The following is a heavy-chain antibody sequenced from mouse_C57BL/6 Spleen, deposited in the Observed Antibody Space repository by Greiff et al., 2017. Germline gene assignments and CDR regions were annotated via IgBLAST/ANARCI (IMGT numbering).Heavy chain of an antibody. J-gene: IGHJ4*01. CDR3: ARVGYRADYYAMDY. CDR2: ISSGSSTI. Sequence: EVQVVESGGGLVKPGGSLKLSCAASGFTFSDYGMHWVRQAPEKGLEWVAYISSGSSTIYYADTVKGRFTISRDNAKNTLFLQMTSLRSEDTAMYYCARVGYRADYYAMDYWGQGTSVTVSS. CDR1: GFTFSDYG. V-gene: IGHV5-17*01. D-gene: IGHD2-14*01.